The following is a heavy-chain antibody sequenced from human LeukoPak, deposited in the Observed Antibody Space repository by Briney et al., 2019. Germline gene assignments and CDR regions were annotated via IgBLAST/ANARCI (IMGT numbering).Heavy chain of an antibody. V-gene: IGHV4-31*03. Sequence: SETLSLTCNVSGGSISSGGYYWSWIRQHPGKGLEWIGYIYYSGSTYYNPSLKSRVTISVDTSKNQFSLKLSSVTAADTAVYYCARDTYYYGSGSSSLAFDIWGQGTMVTVSS. D-gene: IGHD3-10*01. CDR2: IYYSGST. CDR1: GGSISSGGYY. J-gene: IGHJ3*02. CDR3: ARDTYYYGSGSSSLAFDI.